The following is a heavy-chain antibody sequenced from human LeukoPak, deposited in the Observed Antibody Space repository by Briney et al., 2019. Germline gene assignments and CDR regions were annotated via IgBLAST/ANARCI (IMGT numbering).Heavy chain of an antibody. D-gene: IGHD6-13*01. J-gene: IGHJ4*02. V-gene: IGHV3-7*01. CDR2: IKQDESEK. CDR3: AKQQQLVPTALDY. Sequence: PGGSLRLSCAVSGFTFSNYWMSWVRQAPGKGLEWVAHIKQDESEKYYVDSVKGRFTISRDNAKNSLYLQMNSLRAEDTAIYYCAKQQQLVPTALDYWGQGTLVTVSS. CDR1: GFTFSNYW.